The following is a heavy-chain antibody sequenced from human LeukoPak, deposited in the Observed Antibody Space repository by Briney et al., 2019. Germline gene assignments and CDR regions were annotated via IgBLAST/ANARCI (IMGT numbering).Heavy chain of an antibody. J-gene: IGHJ5*02. CDR2: INPNSGGT. CDR3: ARDRSDSSGSNWFDP. V-gene: IGHV1-2*02. D-gene: IGHD3-22*01. CDR1: GYTFTGYY. Sequence: ASVKVSCKASGYTFTGYYMHWVRQAPGQGLEWMGWINPNSGGTNYAQKFQGRVTMTRDTSISTAYMELSRLSSDDTAVYYCARDRSDSSGSNWFDPWGQGTLVTVSS.